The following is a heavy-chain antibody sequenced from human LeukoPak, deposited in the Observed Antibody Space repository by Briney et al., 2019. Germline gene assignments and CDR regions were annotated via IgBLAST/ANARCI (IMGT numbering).Heavy chain of an antibody. Sequence: PGGSLRLSCAASGFTFSSYGMHWVRQAPGKGLEGVAFIRYDGSNKYYADSVKGRFTISRDNSKNTLYLQMSSLRAEDTAVYYCAKDSRGPWEPRDFDYWGQGTLVTVSS. CDR1: GFTFSSYG. J-gene: IGHJ4*02. CDR3: AKDSRGPWEPRDFDY. D-gene: IGHD1-26*01. V-gene: IGHV3-30*02. CDR2: IRYDGSNK.